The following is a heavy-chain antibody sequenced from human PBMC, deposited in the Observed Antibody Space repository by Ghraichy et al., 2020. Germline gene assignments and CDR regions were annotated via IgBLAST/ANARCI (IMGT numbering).Heavy chain of an antibody. Sequence: SETLSLTCAVYGGSFSGYYWSWIRQPPGKGLEWMGEINHRGSTDYNPSLKSRVTISVDTSKNQFSLKLSSVTAAATAVYYCARDPNYYDSSDYYYAGWFDPWGLGTLVTVSS. J-gene: IGHJ5*02. CDR1: GGSFSGYY. CDR2: INHRGST. V-gene: IGHV4-34*01. D-gene: IGHD3-22*01. CDR3: ARDPNYYDSSDYYYAGWFDP.